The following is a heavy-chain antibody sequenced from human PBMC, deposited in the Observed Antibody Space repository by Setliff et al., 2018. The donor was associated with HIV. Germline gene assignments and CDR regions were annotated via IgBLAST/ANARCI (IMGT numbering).Heavy chain of an antibody. CDR1: GVSITSRDHF. CDR2: LFFSGGT. CDR3: ARLGEYSGSTVPYFDY. V-gene: IGHV4-39*01. Sequence: SETLSLTCSVSGVSITSRDHFWGWIRQSPGKGLEWIGSLFFSGGTFYNSSLKSRLTISANTSKNQFSLRLTAVTAADTAVYYCARLGEYSGSTVPYFDYWGPGILVTVSS. D-gene: IGHD3-10*01. J-gene: IGHJ4*02.